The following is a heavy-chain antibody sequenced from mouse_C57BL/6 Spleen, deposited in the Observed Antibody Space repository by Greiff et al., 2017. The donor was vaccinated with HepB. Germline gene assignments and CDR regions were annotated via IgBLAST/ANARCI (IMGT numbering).Heavy chain of an antibody. D-gene: IGHD1-1*01. CDR1: GYAFSSYW. J-gene: IGHJ1*03. V-gene: IGHV1-80*01. CDR3: ARQEDYYGSSSRNWYFDV. CDR2: IYPGDGDT. Sequence: QVQLQQSGAELVKPGASVKISCKASGYAFSSYWMNWVKQRPGKGLEWIGQIYPGDGDTNYNGKFKGKATLTADKSSSTAYMQLSSLTSEDSAVYFCARQEDYYGSSSRNWYFDVWGTGTTVTVSS.